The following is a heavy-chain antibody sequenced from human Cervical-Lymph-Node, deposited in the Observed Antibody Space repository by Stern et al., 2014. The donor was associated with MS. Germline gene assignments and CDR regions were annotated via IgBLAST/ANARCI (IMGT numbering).Heavy chain of an antibody. V-gene: IGHV4-59*08. J-gene: IGHJ4*02. Sequence: QVQLVQSGPGLVKPSETLSLTCTVSGDSLSSNHWSWIRQFPGKGLEWIGYVYSRGTTNYTPSLKGRVNISVDMSTNRFSLNLSAVTAADTAVYYCARRVRGMDYWGQGTLVTVSS. CDR1: GDSLSSNH. D-gene: IGHD3-10*01. CDR2: VYSRGTT. CDR3: ARRVRGMDY.